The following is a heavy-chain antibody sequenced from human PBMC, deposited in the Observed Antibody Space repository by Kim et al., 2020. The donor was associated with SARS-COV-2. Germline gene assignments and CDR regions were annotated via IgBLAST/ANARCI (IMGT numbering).Heavy chain of an antibody. J-gene: IGHJ4*02. Sequence: GGSLRLSCGASGFTFSHHGMHWVRQAPGKGLEWVTIIWYDGSKQYYADSVKGRFTVSRDNSKNMVYLQMDNLTVEDTAIYYCVRDGPTGNSWPYFDSWGQGTLVSVSS. CDR2: IWYDGSKQ. V-gene: IGHV3-33*01. D-gene: IGHD6-13*01. CDR3: VRDGPTGNSWPYFDS. CDR1: GFTFSHHG.